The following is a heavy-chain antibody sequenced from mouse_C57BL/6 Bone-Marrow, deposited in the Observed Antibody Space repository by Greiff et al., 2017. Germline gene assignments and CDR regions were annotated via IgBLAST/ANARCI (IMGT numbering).Heavy chain of an antibody. D-gene: IGHD6-1*01. CDR2: INPSSGYT. V-gene: IGHV1-4*01. Sequence: VQLQQSGAELARPGASVKMSCKASGYTFPSYTMHWVKQRPGQGLEWIGYINPSSGYTKYNQKFKDKATLTADKSSSTAYMQLSSLTSEDSAVYYCARGLLYYYAMDYWGQGTSVTVSS. J-gene: IGHJ4*01. CDR3: ARGLLYYYAMDY. CDR1: GYTFPSYT.